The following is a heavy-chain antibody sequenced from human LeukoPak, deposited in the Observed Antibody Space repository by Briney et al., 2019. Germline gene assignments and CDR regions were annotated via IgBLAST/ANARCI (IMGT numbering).Heavy chain of an antibody. J-gene: IGHJ6*04. CDR2: IIPIFGTA. CDR3: ARAHYGSGSYSYYGMDV. CDR1: GGTFSSYA. Sequence: SVKVSCKASGGTFSSYAISWVRHAPGQGLEWMGGIIPIFGTANYAQKFQGRVTITADESTSTAYMELSSLRPEDTAVYYCARAHYGSGSYSYYGMDVWGKGTTVTVSS. V-gene: IGHV1-69*13. D-gene: IGHD3-10*01.